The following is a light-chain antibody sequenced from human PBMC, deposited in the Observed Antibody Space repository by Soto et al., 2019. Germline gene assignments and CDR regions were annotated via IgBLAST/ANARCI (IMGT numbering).Light chain of an antibody. Sequence: QSVLTQPPSVSGAPGQRVTISCTGSSSNIGASYAVHWYQQLPGAAPKLLIYSNSNRPSGVPDRFSGSKSGTSGSLAITGLQAEDEADYYCQSYDSRLSGYVFGTGTKLTVL. V-gene: IGLV1-40*01. J-gene: IGLJ1*01. CDR2: SNS. CDR3: QSYDSRLSGYV. CDR1: SSNIGASYA.